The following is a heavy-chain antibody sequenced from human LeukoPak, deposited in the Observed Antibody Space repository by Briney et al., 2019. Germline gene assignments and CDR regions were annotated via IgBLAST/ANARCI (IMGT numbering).Heavy chain of an antibody. V-gene: IGHV3-23*01. CDR3: AKATISGSYYVRGEAYYFDY. J-gene: IGHJ4*02. Sequence: PGGSLRLSCAASGFTFSSYAMSWVRQAPGKGLEWVSAISGSGGSTYYADSVKGRFTISRDNSKNTLYLQMNSLRAEDTAVYYCAKATISGSYYVRGEAYYFDYWGQGTLVTVSS. D-gene: IGHD1-26*01. CDR1: GFTFSSYA. CDR2: ISGSGGST.